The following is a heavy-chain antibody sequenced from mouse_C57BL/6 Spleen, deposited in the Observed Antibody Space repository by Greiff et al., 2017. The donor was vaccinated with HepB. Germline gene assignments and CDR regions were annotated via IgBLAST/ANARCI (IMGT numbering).Heavy chain of an antibody. CDR3: ARGYDSYAMDY. Sequence: VQLQQPGAELVRPGSSVKLSCKASGYTFTSYWMHWVKQRPIQGLEWIGNIDPSDSETHYNQKFKDKATLTVDKSSSTAYMQLSSLTSEDSAVYYCARGYDSYAMDYWGQGTSVTVSS. V-gene: IGHV1-52*01. CDR2: IDPSDSET. D-gene: IGHD2-2*01. CDR1: GYTFTSYW. J-gene: IGHJ4*01.